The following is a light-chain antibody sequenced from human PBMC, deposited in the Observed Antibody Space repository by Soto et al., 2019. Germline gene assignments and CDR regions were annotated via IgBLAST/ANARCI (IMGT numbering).Light chain of an antibody. Sequence: QSVLTQPRSVSGSPGQSVTISCTGTSSDVGGYNYVSWYQQHPGKAPKLMIYDVSKRPSGVADRSSGSKSGNTASLTISGLQAEDEGDYYCCSYAGSYTHAVFGGGTQLTVL. CDR3: CSYAGSYTHAV. V-gene: IGLV2-11*01. J-gene: IGLJ7*01. CDR1: SSDVGGYNY. CDR2: DVS.